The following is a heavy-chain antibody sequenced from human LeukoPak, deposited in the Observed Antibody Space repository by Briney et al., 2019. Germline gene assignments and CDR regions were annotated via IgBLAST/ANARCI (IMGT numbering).Heavy chain of an antibody. CDR1: GYTFINYN. Sequence: ASVKVSCTTSGYTFINYNINWVRQAPGQGLEWMGWMNPNSGNTGYAQKFQGRVTITRNTSISTAYMELSSLRSEDTAVYYCARGARGYSYGSYYYYYMDVWGKGTTVTVSS. V-gene: IGHV1-8*03. CDR3: ARGARGYSYGSYYYYYMDV. CDR2: MNPNSGNT. J-gene: IGHJ6*03. D-gene: IGHD5-18*01.